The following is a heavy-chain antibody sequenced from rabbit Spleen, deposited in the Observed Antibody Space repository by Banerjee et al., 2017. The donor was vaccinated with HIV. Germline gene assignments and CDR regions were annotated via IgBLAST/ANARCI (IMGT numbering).Heavy chain of an antibody. CDR2: IDTGSSGFT. Sequence: QEQLEESGGGLVKPEGSLTLTCKASGFSFSDRDVMCWVRQAPGKGLEWIACIDTGSSGFTYFATWAKGRFTCSKTSSTTVTLQMTRLTAADTATYFCARGTNYDGYGYVDLWGPGTLVTVS. J-gene: IGHJ6*01. CDR1: GFSFSDRDV. V-gene: IGHV1S45*01. CDR3: ARGTNYDGYGYVDL. D-gene: IGHD6-1*01.